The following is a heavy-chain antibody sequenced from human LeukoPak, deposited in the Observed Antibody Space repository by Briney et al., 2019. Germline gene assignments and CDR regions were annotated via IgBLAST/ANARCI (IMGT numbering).Heavy chain of an antibody. D-gene: IGHD3-10*01. J-gene: IGHJ6*02. CDR3: ARVRVRAVIITYYYYGMDV. CDR2: ISYDGGDK. CDR1: GFTFSTYA. V-gene: IGHV3-30*01. Sequence: GGSLRLSCAASGFTFSTYAMHWVRQAPGKGLEWVAVISYDGGDKYYANSVKGRFTISRDNSMNTLYLQMNSLRPDDTAVYYCARVRVRAVIITYYYYGMDVWGQGTTVTVSS.